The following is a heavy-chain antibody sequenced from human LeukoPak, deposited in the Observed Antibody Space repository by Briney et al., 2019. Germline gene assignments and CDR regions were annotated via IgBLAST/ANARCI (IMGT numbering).Heavy chain of an antibody. CDR3: ASVGRGIAARRAFPSYYMDV. Sequence: GASVKVSCKASGYTFTSYDINWVRQATGRGLEWMGGMNPNSGNTGYAQKFQGRVTMTRNTSISTAYMELSSLRSEHTAVYYCASVGRGIAARRAFPSYYMDVWGKGTTVTVSS. V-gene: IGHV1-8*01. D-gene: IGHD6-6*01. CDR2: MNPNSGNT. J-gene: IGHJ6*03. CDR1: GYTFTSYD.